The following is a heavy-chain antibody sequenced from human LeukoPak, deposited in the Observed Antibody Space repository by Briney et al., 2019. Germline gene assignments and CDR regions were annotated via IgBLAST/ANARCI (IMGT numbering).Heavy chain of an antibody. D-gene: IGHD2-2*01. CDR1: GFTFSNAW. CDR3: TALIGCSSTSCYAVQGYFDY. CDR2: IKSKTDGGTT. V-gene: IGHV3-15*01. Sequence: GGSLRLSCAASGFTFSNAWMSWVRQAPGKGLEWVGRIKSKTDGGTTDYAAPVKGRFTISRDDSKNTLYLQMNSLKTEDTAVYYCTALIGCSSTSCYAVQGYFDYWGQGTLVTVSS. J-gene: IGHJ4*02.